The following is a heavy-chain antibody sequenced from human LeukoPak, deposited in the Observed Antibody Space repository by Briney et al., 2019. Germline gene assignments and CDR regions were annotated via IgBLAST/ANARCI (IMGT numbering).Heavy chain of an antibody. CDR3: ARVPARRQTHYFDY. CDR2: RSYDGSNK. J-gene: IGHJ4*02. D-gene: IGHD1-1*01. Sequence: PGRSLRLSCAASGFTFSSYAMHWVRQAPGKGLEWVAVRSYDGSNKYYADSVKGRFTISRDNSKNTLYLQMNSLRAEDTAVYYCARVPARRQTHYFDYWGQGTLVTVSS. V-gene: IGHV3-30-3*01. CDR1: GFTFSSYA.